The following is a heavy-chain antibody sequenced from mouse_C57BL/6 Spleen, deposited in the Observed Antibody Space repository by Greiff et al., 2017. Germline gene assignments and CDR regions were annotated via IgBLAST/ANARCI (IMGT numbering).Heavy chain of an antibody. Sequence: EVQVVESGGGLVKPGGSLKLSCAASGFTFSDYGMHWVRQAPEKGLEWVAYIGSGSSTIYYADTVKGRFTISRYNAKNTLFLQMASLRSEDTAMYYCARREDGYYGAIDYWGQGTSVTVSS. J-gene: IGHJ4*01. CDR2: IGSGSSTI. CDR3: ARREDGYYGAIDY. CDR1: GFTFSDYG. V-gene: IGHV5-17*01. D-gene: IGHD2-3*01.